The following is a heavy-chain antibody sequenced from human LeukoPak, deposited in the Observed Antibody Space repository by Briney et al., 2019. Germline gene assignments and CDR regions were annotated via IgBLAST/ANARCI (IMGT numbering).Heavy chain of an antibody. Sequence: GGSLRLSCAASGFTFSSYGMHWVRQAPGKGLEWAAVIWYDGSNKYYADSVKGRFTISRDNSKNTLYLQMNSLRAEDTAVYYCARDIAAALDYWGQGTLVTVSS. CDR2: IWYDGSNK. CDR3: ARDIAAALDY. J-gene: IGHJ4*02. CDR1: GFTFSSYG. V-gene: IGHV3-33*01. D-gene: IGHD6-13*01.